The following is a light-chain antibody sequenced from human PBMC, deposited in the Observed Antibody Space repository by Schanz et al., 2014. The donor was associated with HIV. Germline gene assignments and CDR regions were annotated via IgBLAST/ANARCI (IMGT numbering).Light chain of an antibody. CDR2: GAS. J-gene: IGKJ1*01. V-gene: IGKV3-20*01. CDR1: QSVKSNF. CDR3: QQFGISPPWT. Sequence: ETVLTQSPGSLSLSPGERGTLSCRASQSVKSNFIGWYQQKPGQAPRLLIYGASSRATGIPDRFSGSGSETDFTLTITRLEPEDFAVYYCQQFGISPPWTFGQGTKVEI.